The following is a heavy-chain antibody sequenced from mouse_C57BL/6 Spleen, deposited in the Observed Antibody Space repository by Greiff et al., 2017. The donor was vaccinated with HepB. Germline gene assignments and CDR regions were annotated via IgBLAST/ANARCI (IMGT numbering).Heavy chain of an antibody. CDR1: GFTFSDYG. D-gene: IGHD1-1*01. V-gene: IGHV5-17*01. J-gene: IGHJ3*01. CDR2: ISSGSSTI. CDR3: ERDYGGAWFAY. Sequence: EVMLVESGGGLVKPGGSLKLSCAASGFTFSDYGMHWVRQAPEKGLEWVAYISSGSSTIYYADTVKGRFTISRDNAKNTLFLQMTSLRSEDTAMYYCERDYGGAWFAYWGQGTLVTVSA.